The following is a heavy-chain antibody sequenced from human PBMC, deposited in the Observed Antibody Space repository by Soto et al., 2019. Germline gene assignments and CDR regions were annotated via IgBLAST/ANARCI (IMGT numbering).Heavy chain of an antibody. CDR3: ARVSSGYYHDY. CDR2: IYYSGST. J-gene: IGHJ4*02. CDR1: DGSISSYY. V-gene: IGHV4-59*01. D-gene: IGHD3-22*01. Sequence: SETLSHTGTVFDGSISSYYWSWNRQPPGKGLEWIGYIYYSGSTNYNRSLKSRVTISVDTSKNQFSLKLSSVTAADTAVYYCARVSSGYYHDYWGQGTLVTVSS.